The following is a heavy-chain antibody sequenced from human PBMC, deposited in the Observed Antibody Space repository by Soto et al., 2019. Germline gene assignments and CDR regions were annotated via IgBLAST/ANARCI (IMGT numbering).Heavy chain of an antibody. CDR1: GFTFSSCS. Sequence: EVQLVESGGGLVQPGGSLRLSCAASGFTFSSCSMNWVRQTPGKGLEWVSYISSSSSTIYYADSVKGRFTISRDNAKNSLYLQMNSLRDEDTAVYYCARDLSLLWFGLWDYWGQGTLVTVSS. CDR2: ISSSSSTI. V-gene: IGHV3-48*02. D-gene: IGHD3-10*01. CDR3: ARDLSLLWFGLWDY. J-gene: IGHJ4*02.